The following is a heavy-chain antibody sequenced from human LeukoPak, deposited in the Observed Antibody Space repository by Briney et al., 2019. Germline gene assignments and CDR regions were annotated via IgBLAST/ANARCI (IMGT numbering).Heavy chain of an antibody. CDR1: GYTLTELS. CDR2: FDPEDGET. D-gene: IGHD6-13*01. CDR3: ATVGSGSWYYYGMDV. V-gene: IGHV1-24*01. Sequence: VSVKVSCKVSGYTLTELSMHWVRQAPGKGLEWMGGFDPEDGETIYAQKFQGRVTMTEDTSTDTAYMELSSLRSEDTAVYYCATVGSGSWYYYGMDVWGQGTTVTVSS. J-gene: IGHJ6*02.